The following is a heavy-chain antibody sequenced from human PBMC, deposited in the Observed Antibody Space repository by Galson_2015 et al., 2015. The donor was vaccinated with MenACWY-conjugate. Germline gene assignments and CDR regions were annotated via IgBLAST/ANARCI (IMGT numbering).Heavy chain of an antibody. CDR1: GDSVSSNNIA. CDR3: AREERGSYYYYGLDV. D-gene: IGHD2-15*01. V-gene: IGHV6-1*01. Sequence: CAISGDSVSSNNIAWNWIRQSPSRGLEWLGRTYFTSKWYNDYAVSVKSRITINPDTAKNQLSLHLKSVTPEDTAIYYCAREERGSYYYYGLDVWGQGTTVTVSS. CDR2: TYFTSKWYN. J-gene: IGHJ6*02.